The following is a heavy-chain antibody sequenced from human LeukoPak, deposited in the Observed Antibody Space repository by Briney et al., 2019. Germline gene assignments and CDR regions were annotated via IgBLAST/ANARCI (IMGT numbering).Heavy chain of an antibody. J-gene: IGHJ4*02. V-gene: IGHV1-46*01. D-gene: IGHD6-13*01. Sequence: ASVKVSCKASGYTFTSNYIHWVRQAPGQGLEWMGMIYPRDGSTSYAQKFQGRVTVTRDTSTSTVHMELSSLRSEDTAVYYCARGRYSSSWYAYWGQGTLVTVSS. CDR1: GYTFTSNY. CDR2: IYPRDGST. CDR3: ARGRYSSSWYAY.